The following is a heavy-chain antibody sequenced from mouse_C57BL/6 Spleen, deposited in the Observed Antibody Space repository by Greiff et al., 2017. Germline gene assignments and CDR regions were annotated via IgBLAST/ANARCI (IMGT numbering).Heavy chain of an antibody. Sequence: VKLQESGPELVKPGASVKISCKASGYAFSSSWMNWVKQRPGKGLEWIGRIYPGDGDTNYNGKFKGKATLTADKSSSTAYMQLSSLTSEDSAVYFCAREGFITTVVAPYYAMDYWGQGTSVTVSS. CDR3: AREGFITTVVAPYYAMDY. J-gene: IGHJ4*01. D-gene: IGHD1-1*01. CDR2: IYPGDGDT. CDR1: GYAFSSSW. V-gene: IGHV1-82*01.